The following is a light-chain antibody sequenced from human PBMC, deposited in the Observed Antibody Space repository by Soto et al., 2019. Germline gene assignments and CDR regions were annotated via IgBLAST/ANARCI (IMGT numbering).Light chain of an antibody. CDR1: QRISSF. CDR3: QQYNSYWT. V-gene: IGKV1-5*01. CDR2: YAS. J-gene: IGKJ1*01. Sequence: DIQMTQSPSTLSASVGDRVTITCRASQRISSFLAWYQQKPGKAPKLLIYYASTLESGVPSRFSGSGSGTEFTLTISSLQTDDFATYYCQQYNSYWTFGQGTKVEIK.